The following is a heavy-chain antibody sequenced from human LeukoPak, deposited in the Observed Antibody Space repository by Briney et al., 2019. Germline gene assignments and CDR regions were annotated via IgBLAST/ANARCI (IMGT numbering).Heavy chain of an antibody. V-gene: IGHV3-21*01. Sequence: PGGSLRLSCAASGFTFSSYSMNWVRQAAGKGLEWVSSISSSSSYIYYADSVKGRFTISRDNAKNSLYLQMNSLRAEDTAVYYCASWGYYFDYYMDVWGKGTTVTISS. D-gene: IGHD3-16*01. CDR3: ASWGYYFDYYMDV. CDR1: GFTFSSYS. J-gene: IGHJ6*03. CDR2: ISSSSSYI.